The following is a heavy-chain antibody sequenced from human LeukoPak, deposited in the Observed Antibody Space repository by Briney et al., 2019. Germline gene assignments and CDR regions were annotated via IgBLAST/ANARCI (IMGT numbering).Heavy chain of an antibody. CDR1: GGSISSYY. V-gene: IGHV4-4*07. J-gene: IGHJ3*02. D-gene: IGHD3-22*01. CDR2: IYTSGST. CDR3: ARDLNYDRTDDAFDI. Sequence: SETLSLTCTVSGGSISSYYWSWIRQPAGKGLEWIGRIYTSGSTNYNPSLKSRVTMSVDTSKNQFSLKLSSVTAADTAVYYCARDLNYDRTDDAFDIWGQGTMVTVSS.